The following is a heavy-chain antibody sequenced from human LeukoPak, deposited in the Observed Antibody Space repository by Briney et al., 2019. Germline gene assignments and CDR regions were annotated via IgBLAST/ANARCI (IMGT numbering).Heavy chain of an antibody. J-gene: IGHJ4*02. CDR3: ARSDFWSGYYNY. CDR1: GGSISGYY. D-gene: IGHD3-3*01. Sequence: SETLSLTCTVSGGSISGYYWTWIRQRAGKRLEWIGRIYTSGSTNYNPSLKSRVTMSVDTSKNQFSLKLSSVTAADTAVYYCARSDFWSGYYNYWGQGTLVTVSS. CDR2: IYTSGST. V-gene: IGHV4-4*07.